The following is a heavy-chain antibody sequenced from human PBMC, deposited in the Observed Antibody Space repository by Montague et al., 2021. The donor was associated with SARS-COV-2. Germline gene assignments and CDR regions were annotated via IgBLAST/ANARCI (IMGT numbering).Heavy chain of an antibody. Sequence: SETLSLTCAVYGGSFSGYQWTWIRQSPGKGLEWIGQINDRGTTKYNPSLKSRVTLLVDPSKKQFSLKLTSVTAAATAVYYCARGAPGTWGQGTLVTVSS. CDR1: GGSFSGYQ. J-gene: IGHJ5*02. V-gene: IGHV4-34*01. CDR3: ARGAPGT. CDR2: INDRGTT. D-gene: IGHD6-13*01.